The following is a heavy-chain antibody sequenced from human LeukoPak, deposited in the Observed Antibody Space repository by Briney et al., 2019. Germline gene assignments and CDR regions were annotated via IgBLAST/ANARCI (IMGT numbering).Heavy chain of an antibody. CDR3: ARDADLVVVPAATLDY. D-gene: IGHD2-2*01. V-gene: IGHV3-48*03. J-gene: IGHJ4*02. Sequence: PSGGSLRLSCAASGFTFSSYEMNWVRQAPGKGLEWVSYISSSGSTIYYADSVEGRFTISRDNAKNSLYLQMNSLRAEDTAVYYCARDADLVVVPAATLDYWGQGTLVTVSS. CDR1: GFTFSSYE. CDR2: ISSSGSTI.